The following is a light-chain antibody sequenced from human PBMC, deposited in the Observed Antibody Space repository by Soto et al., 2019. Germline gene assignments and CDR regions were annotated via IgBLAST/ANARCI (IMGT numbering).Light chain of an antibody. CDR3: QQYGSSPFT. CDR1: QSVSSSY. CDR2: GAS. Sequence: EIVLTQSPGTLSLSPGERATLSCRASQSVSSSYLAWYQQKPGQAPRLLIYGASSRATGIPDRFSGSGSGTDFTLTISRLEPEDFPVYYCQQYGSSPFTFGQGTRLDIK. J-gene: IGKJ5*01. V-gene: IGKV3-20*01.